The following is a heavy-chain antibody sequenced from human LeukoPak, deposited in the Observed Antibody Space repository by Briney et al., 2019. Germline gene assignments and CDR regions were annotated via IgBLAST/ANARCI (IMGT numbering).Heavy chain of an antibody. J-gene: IGHJ3*02. CDR3: AKSYYDSSGYYSSGGAFDI. D-gene: IGHD3-22*01. Sequence: GRSLRLSCAASGFTFSSYGMHWVRQAPGKGLEWVAVISYDGSNKYYADSVKGRFTISRDNSKNTLYLQMNSLRAEDTAVYYCAKSYYDSSGYYSSGGAFDIWGQGTMVTVSS. V-gene: IGHV3-30*18. CDR2: ISYDGSNK. CDR1: GFTFSSYG.